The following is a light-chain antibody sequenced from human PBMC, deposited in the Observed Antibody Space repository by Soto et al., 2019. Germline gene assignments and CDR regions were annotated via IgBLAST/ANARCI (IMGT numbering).Light chain of an antibody. Sequence: QSALTQPRSVSGSPGQSVTISCTGTSSDVGGYNYVSWYQQHPGKAPRLMIYDVSKRPSGVPDRFSGSKSGNTASLTVSWLQAEDEAHYSGCSYAGSYRGVFGGGTQLTVL. CDR1: SSDVGGYNY. V-gene: IGLV2-11*01. J-gene: IGLJ2*01. CDR3: CSYAGSYRGV. CDR2: DVS.